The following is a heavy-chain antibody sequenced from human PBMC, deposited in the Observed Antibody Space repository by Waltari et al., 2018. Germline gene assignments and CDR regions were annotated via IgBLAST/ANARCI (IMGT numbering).Heavy chain of an antibody. V-gene: IGHV3-74*01. CDR2: TNADGSST. Sequence: EVQLVESGGRVAQSGGSLRLSCAASAFSFSSSWMHWVRQAPGKGLVWVSRTNADGSSTDYADFAKGRFTVSRDNAKNTLTLQMNSLRVEDTAVYYCARDLNYDFWSGYHERFYYYGLDLWGQGTAVTVYS. J-gene: IGHJ6*02. CDR1: AFSFSSSW. D-gene: IGHD3-3*01. CDR3: ARDLNYDFWSGYHERFYYYGLDL.